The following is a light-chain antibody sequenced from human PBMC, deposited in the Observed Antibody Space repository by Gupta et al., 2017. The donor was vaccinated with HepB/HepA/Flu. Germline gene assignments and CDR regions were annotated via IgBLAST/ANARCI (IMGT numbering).Light chain of an antibody. V-gene: IGKV3-20*01. J-gene: IGKJ1*01. CDR2: GTS. Sequence: DIVLTQSPGTLSLSPGDTGTLSCRASQSVSTTHLAWNQQKPGQAPRLLIYGTSSRATGIPDRFSGSGSGTDFTLTISRLEPEDFAVYYCQQYGSSPWTFGQGTEVEIK. CDR1: QSVSTTH. CDR3: QQYGSSPWT.